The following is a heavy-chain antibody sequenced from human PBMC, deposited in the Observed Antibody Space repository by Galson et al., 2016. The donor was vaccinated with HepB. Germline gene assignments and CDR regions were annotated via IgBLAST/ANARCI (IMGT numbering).Heavy chain of an antibody. CDR2: IYYSGTS. V-gene: IGHV4-39*07. Sequence: SETLSLTCTVSGGSISSNFYWAWIRQPPGKGLEWLASIYYSGTSYYNPSLKSRVTISFDTSKNQVSLKLTSVTASDTAVYFCARDEGREGGFGPWGQGTLVTVSS. J-gene: IGHJ5*02. CDR1: GGSISSNFY. D-gene: IGHD1-26*01. CDR3: ARDEGREGGFGP.